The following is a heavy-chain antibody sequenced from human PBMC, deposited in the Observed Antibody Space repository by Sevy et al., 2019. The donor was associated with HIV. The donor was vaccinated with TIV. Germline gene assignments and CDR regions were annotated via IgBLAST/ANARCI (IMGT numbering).Heavy chain of an antibody. D-gene: IGHD3-10*01. Sequence: GGSLRLSCAASGFTFSDYYMSWIRQAPGKGLEWVSYISSSGSTIYYADSVKGRFTISRDNAKNSLYLQMNSLRAEDTAVYYCARDSASYYYYYMDVWGKGTTVNVSS. V-gene: IGHV3-11*04. CDR1: GFTFSDYY. CDR2: ISSSGSTI. J-gene: IGHJ6*03. CDR3: ARDSASYYYYYMDV.